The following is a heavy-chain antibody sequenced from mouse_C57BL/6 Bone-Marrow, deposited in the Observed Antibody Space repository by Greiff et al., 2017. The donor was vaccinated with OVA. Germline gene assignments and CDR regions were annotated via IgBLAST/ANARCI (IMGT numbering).Heavy chain of an antibody. J-gene: IGHJ2*01. D-gene: IGHD3-2*02. Sequence: QVQLQQPGAELVMPGASVKLSCKASGYTFTSYWMHWVKQRPGQGLEWIGEIDPSDSYTNYNQKFKGKSTLTVDKSSSTAYMQLSSLTSEDSAVYDCARQTAQATGYYFDYWGQGTTLTVSA. V-gene: IGHV1-69*01. CDR2: IDPSDSYT. CDR1: GYTFTSYW. CDR3: ARQTAQATGYYFDY.